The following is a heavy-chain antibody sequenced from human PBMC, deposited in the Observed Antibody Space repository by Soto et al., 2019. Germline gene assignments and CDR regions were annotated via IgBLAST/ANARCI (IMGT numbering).Heavy chain of an antibody. Sequence: GSLRLSCAASGFTFSSYSMNWVRQAPGKGLEWVSSISSSSSYIYYADSVKGRFTISRDNAKNSLYLQMNSLRAEDTAVYYCARDLYSSSSGYYYYYYGMDVWGQGTTVTVSS. D-gene: IGHD6-6*01. J-gene: IGHJ6*02. CDR2: ISSSSSYI. V-gene: IGHV3-21*01. CDR1: GFTFSSYS. CDR3: ARDLYSSSSGYYYYYYGMDV.